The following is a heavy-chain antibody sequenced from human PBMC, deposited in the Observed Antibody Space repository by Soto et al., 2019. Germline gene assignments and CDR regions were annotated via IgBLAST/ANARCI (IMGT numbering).Heavy chain of an antibody. CDR1: GGSISNYY. D-gene: IGHD3-10*01. CDR3: ARHVVESISFGERVHHFDK. CDR2: FYYTGIT. Sequence: QVQLQELGPGLVKPSETLSLTCTVSGGSISNYYWSWIRQPPGKGLAWSGYFYYTGITNYNPSLKSRIPMSVDTSKHQFSLKLSSVTAADTAVYYCARHVVESISFGERVHHFDKLGHGTLVTVSS. V-gene: IGHV4-59*08. J-gene: IGHJ4*01.